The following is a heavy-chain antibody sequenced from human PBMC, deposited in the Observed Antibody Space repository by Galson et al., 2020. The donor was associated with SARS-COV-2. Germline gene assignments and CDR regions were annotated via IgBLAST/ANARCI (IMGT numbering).Heavy chain of an antibody. Sequence: ETWETLSRTCTVSGGSISSGDDYWSWIREPPGKGLEGSGYIYYSGSTYYNPSIKSRVTISVDTSKNQFSLKLSSVTAADTAVYYCARGRDDSSGYYDWYYYGMDVWGQGTTVTVSS. J-gene: IGHJ6*02. D-gene: IGHD3-22*01. CDR1: GGSISSGDDY. V-gene: IGHV4-30-4*01. CDR3: ARGRDDSSGYYDWYYYGMDV. CDR2: IYYSGST.